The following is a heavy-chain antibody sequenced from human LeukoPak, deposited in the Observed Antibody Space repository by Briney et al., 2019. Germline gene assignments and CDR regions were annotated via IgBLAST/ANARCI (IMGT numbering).Heavy chain of an antibody. D-gene: IGHD5-18*01. V-gene: IGHV3-23*01. Sequence: PGGSLRLSCVASGFTFSNYAMSWVRQAPGKGLEWDSGIVNSGGSTYYADSVRGRLTISRGNSKKTVYLQMSSLRGDDTAIYYCAKDRAGYSYGMFDSWGQGTLVTVSS. CDR3: AKDRAGYSYGMFDS. J-gene: IGHJ4*02. CDR1: GFTFSNYA. CDR2: IVNSGGST.